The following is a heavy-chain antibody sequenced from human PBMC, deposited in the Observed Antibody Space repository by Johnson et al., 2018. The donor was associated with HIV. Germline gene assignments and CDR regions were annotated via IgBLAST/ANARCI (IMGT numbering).Heavy chain of an antibody. CDR1: GFTVSSNY. V-gene: IGHV3-53*01. CDR2: IYSGGST. Sequence: VQLVESGGGLIQPGGSLRLSCAASGFTVSSNYMSWVRQAPGKGLEWVSVIYSGGSTYYADSVKGRFTISRDNSKNTLYLQMNSLRAEDTAVYYCERDHLRLSHAFDIWGQGTMVTVSS. J-gene: IGHJ3*02. D-gene: IGHD3-3*02. CDR3: ERDHLRLSHAFDI.